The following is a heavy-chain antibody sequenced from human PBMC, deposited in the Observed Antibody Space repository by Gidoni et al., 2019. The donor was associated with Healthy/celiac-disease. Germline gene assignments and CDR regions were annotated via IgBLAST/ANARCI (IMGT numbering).Heavy chain of an antibody. D-gene: IGHD6-13*01. CDR3: ARAIRIAAAAPFDY. Sequence: QLQLQESGPGLVTPSEPLSLTCTASGGSISRSSYYWGWIRQPPGKGLEWIGSIYYSGSTYYNPSLKRRVTISVDTSKNQFSLKLSSVTAADTAVYYCARAIRIAAAAPFDYWGQGTLVTVSS. V-gene: IGHV4-39*07. J-gene: IGHJ4*02. CDR2: IYYSGST. CDR1: GGSISRSSYY.